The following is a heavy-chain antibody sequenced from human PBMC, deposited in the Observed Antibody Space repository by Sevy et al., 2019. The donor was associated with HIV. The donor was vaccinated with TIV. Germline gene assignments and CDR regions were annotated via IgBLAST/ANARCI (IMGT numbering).Heavy chain of an antibody. Sequence: GGSLRLSCAASGFTFSGSAMHWVRQASGKGLEWVGRIRSKANSYATAYAASVKGRFTISRDDSKNTAYLQMSSLKTEDTAVYYCARGGKGYCSGGSCYSTTNDYWGQGTLVTVSS. J-gene: IGHJ4*02. V-gene: IGHV3-73*01. D-gene: IGHD2-15*01. CDR1: GFTFSGSA. CDR2: IRSKANSYAT. CDR3: ARGGKGYCSGGSCYSTTNDY.